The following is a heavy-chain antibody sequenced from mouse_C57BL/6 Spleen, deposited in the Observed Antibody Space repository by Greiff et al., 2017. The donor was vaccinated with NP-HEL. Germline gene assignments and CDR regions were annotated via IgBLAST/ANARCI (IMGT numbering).Heavy chain of an antibody. CDR2: IRSKSNNYAT. CDR3: VRPSSSYWYFDV. Sequence: EVKRVESGGGLVQPKGSLKLSCAASGFSFNTYAMNWVRQAPGKGLEWVARIRSKSNNYATYYADSVKDRFTISRDDSESMLYLQMNNLKTEDTAMYYCVRPSSSYWYFDVWGTGTTVTVSS. V-gene: IGHV10-1*01. J-gene: IGHJ1*03. CDR1: GFSFNTYA. D-gene: IGHD1-1*01.